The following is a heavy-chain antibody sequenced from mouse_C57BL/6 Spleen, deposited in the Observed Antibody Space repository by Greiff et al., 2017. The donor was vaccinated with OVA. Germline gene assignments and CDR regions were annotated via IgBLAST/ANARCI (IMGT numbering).Heavy chain of an antibody. CDR1: GFNIKDDY. J-gene: IGHJ2*01. Sequence: VQLPQSGAELVRPGASVKLSCTASGFNIKDDYMHWVKQRPEQGLEWIGWIDPENGDTESASKFQGKATITADTSSNTAYRQRSSLTSEDTAVYYCTDSRLITNYYFDYWGQGTTLTVSS. CDR2: IDPENGDT. D-gene: IGHD1-1*01. CDR3: TDSRLITNYYFDY. V-gene: IGHV14-4*01.